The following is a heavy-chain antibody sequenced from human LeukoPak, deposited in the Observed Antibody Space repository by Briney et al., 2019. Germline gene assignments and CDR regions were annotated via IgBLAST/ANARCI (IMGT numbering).Heavy chain of an antibody. J-gene: IGHJ6*02. V-gene: IGHV4-30-2*01. D-gene: IGHD2-2*01. CDR2: IYHSGST. CDR1: GGSISSGGYS. CDR3: ARARAGGNCSSTSCHDPYYYYGMDV. Sequence: SETLSLTCAVSGGSISSGGYSWSWIRQPPGKGLEWIGYIYHSGSTYYNPSLKSRVTISVDRSKNQFSLKLSSVTAADTAVYYCARARAGGNCSSTSCHDPYYYYGMDVWGQGTTVTVSS.